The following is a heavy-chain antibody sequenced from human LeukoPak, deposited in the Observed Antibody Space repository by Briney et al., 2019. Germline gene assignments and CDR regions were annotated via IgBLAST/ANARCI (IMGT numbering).Heavy chain of an antibody. CDR3: ARARAGSSDAFDI. D-gene: IGHD3-10*01. V-gene: IGHV1-69*02. Sequence: SVKVSCKVSGGTFSSYTISWVRQAPGQGLEWMGRIIPILGIANYAQKFQGRVTITADKSTSTAYMELSSLRSEDTAVYYCARARAGSSDAFDIWGQGTMVTVSS. CDR2: IIPILGIA. CDR1: GGTFSSYT. J-gene: IGHJ3*02.